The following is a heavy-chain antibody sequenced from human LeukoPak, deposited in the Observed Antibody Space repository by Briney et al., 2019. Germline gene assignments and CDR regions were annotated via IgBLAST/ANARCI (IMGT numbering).Heavy chain of an antibody. D-gene: IGHD2-8*01. V-gene: IGHV4-38-2*02. J-gene: IGHJ6*03. Sequence: PSETLSLTCTVSGYSISSGYYWGWIRQPQGKGLEWIGSIYHSGSTYYNPSLKSRVTISVDTSRNQFSLRLSSVTAADTAVYYCARLGYCSNGVCYRGYYYYYMDVWGKGTTVTVSS. CDR2: IYHSGST. CDR3: ARLGYCSNGVCYRGYYYYYMDV. CDR1: GYSISSGYY.